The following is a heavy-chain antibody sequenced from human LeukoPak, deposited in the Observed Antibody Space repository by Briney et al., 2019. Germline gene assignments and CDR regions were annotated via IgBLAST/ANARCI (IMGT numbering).Heavy chain of an antibody. CDR3: TSGGWVRASHDFDY. CDR2: IITYNGST. V-gene: IGHV1-18*01. CDR1: GYNFPRYG. Sequence: ASVRVSCKSSGYNFPRYGVSWVRLAPGQGLEWMGSIITYNGSTNFPRKFQGRVTMTADTSTSTVYMELRSLRSDDTAVYYCTSGGWVRASHDFDYWGRGTLVTVSS. D-gene: IGHD6-19*01. J-gene: IGHJ4*02.